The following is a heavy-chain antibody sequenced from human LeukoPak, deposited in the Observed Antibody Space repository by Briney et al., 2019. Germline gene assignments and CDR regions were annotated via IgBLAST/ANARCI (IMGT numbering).Heavy chain of an antibody. V-gene: IGHV3-74*01. D-gene: IGHD3-22*01. Sequence: HPGGSLRLSCAASGFTFSSYWMHWVRQAPGKGLVWVSRINSDGSTTSYADSVKGRFTTSRDNAKNTLYLQMNSLRAEDTAVYYCAREIYSSGFTYYYYYMDVWGKGTTVTVSS. CDR2: INSDGSTT. CDR1: GFTFSSYW. CDR3: AREIYSSGFTYYYYYMDV. J-gene: IGHJ6*03.